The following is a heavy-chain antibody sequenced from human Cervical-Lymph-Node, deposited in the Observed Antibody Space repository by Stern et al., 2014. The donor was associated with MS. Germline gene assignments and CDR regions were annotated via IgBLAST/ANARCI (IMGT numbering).Heavy chain of an antibody. D-gene: IGHD4/OR15-4a*01. CDR2: IYCDDDK. CDR3: ALSPDDYGGDVWGY. V-gene: IGHV2-5*02. CDR1: GFSLATSGTN. Sequence: ESGPTLVRPTQTLTLTCPLSGFSLATSGTNVASIPQPPGKALAWLALIYCDDDKRYSPTLQGRLAITRDSSKSQVVLTMSNMGPVDTATYYCALSPDDYGGDVWGYWGQGTRVAVSS. J-gene: IGHJ4*02.